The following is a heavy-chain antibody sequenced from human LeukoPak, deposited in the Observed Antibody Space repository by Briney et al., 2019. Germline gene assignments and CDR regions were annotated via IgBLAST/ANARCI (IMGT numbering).Heavy chain of an antibody. CDR3: ASHYDSSGLGVKYFDY. V-gene: IGHV3-30-3*01. J-gene: IGHJ4*02. CDR1: GFTFSSYA. CDR2: IPYDGSNK. D-gene: IGHD3-22*01. Sequence: GGSLRLSCAASGFTFSSYAMHWVRQAPGKGLEWVAVIPYDGSNKYYADSVKGRFTISRDNSKNTLYLQMNSLRAEDTAVYYCASHYDSSGLGVKYFDYWGQGTLVTVSS.